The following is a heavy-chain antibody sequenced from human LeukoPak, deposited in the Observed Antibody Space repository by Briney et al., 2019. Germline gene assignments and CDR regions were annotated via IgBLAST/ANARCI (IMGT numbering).Heavy chain of an antibody. V-gene: IGHV4-4*07. CDR1: GGSISSHY. CDR2: IYTSGST. Sequence: SETLSLTCTVSGGSISSHYWSWIRQPAGKGLEWIGRIYTSGSTSYNPSIKSRVTISLNKSNNQFSLRLTSVTAADTAVYYCARRGYYDSSGNDAFDIWGQGTTVTVSS. J-gene: IGHJ3*02. D-gene: IGHD3-22*01. CDR3: ARRGYYDSSGNDAFDI.